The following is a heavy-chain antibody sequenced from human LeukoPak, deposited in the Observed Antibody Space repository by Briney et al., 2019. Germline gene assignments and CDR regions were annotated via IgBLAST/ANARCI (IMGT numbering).Heavy chain of an antibody. CDR1: GYTFNSYG. CDR2: INPKSGGT. V-gene: IGHV1-2*02. CDR3: AREAYDSGSFRTDYYYMDV. J-gene: IGHJ6*03. D-gene: IGHD3-10*01. Sequence: GASVKVSCKSSGYTFNSYGITWVRQAPGQGLEWMGWINPKSGGTNYAQKFPGRVTMTRDTSISTAYMELSRLRSDDTAVYYCAREAYDSGSFRTDYYYMDVWGKGTTVTISS.